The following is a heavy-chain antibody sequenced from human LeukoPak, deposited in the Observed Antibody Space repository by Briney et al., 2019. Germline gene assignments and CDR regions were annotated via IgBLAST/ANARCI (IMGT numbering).Heavy chain of an antibody. D-gene: IGHD2-2*01. CDR1: GDSISSYY. Sequence: PSETLSLTCTVSGDSISSYYWSWIRQPPGKGLEWIGYIYYSGSTNYNPSLKSRVTISVDTSKNQFSLKLSSVTAADTAVYYCASHYRSSTSVCNWFDPWGQGTLVTVSP. V-gene: IGHV4-59*12. J-gene: IGHJ5*02. CDR3: ASHYRSSTSVCNWFDP. CDR2: IYYSGST.